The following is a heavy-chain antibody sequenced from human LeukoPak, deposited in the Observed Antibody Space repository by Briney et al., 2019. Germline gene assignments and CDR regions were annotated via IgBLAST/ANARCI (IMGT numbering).Heavy chain of an antibody. V-gene: IGHV4-34*01. CDR1: GGSFSVYY. Sequence: SETLSLTCAVYGGSFSVYYWSWIRQPPGKGLEWIGEINHSGSTNYNPSLKSRVTISVDTSKNQFSLKLSSVTAADTAVYYCARGSLDFWSGYAAYDYWGQGTLVTVSS. D-gene: IGHD3-3*01. CDR2: INHSGST. CDR3: ARGSLDFWSGYAAYDY. J-gene: IGHJ4*02.